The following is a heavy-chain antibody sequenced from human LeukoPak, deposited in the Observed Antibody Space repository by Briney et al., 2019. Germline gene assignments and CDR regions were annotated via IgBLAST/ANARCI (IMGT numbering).Heavy chain of an antibody. V-gene: IGHV3-53*01. D-gene: IGHD2-8*01. CDR2: IYSGGST. CDR3: ARDLIVYYYYYDGMDV. CDR1: GFTVSSNY. J-gene: IGHJ6*02. Sequence: PGGSLRLSCAASGFTVSSNYMSWVRQAPGKGLEWVSVIYSGGSTYYADSVKGRFTISRDNSKNTLYLQMNSLRAEDTAVYYCARDLIVYYYYYDGMDVWGQGTTVTVSS.